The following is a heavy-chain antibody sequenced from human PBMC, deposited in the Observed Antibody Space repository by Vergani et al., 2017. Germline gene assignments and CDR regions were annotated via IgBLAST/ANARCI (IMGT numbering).Heavy chain of an antibody. Sequence: QLQLQESGPGLVKPSETLSLTCTVSGGSISSSSYYWGWIRQPPGKGLEWIGSIYYSGSTNYNPSLKSRVTMSVDTSKNQFSLKLSSVTAADTAVYYCARDHGIAVAAGTYYYYGMDVWGQGTTVTVSS. D-gene: IGHD6-19*01. J-gene: IGHJ6*02. CDR1: GGSISSSSYY. V-gene: IGHV4-39*07. CDR2: IYYSGST. CDR3: ARDHGIAVAAGTYYYYGMDV.